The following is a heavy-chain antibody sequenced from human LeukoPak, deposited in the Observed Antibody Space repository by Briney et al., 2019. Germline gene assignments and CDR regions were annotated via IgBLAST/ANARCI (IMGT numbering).Heavy chain of an antibody. J-gene: IGHJ4*02. CDR3: ARQGSGWYATFDY. CDR2: IYYSGST. D-gene: IGHD6-19*01. Sequence: NASETLSLTCTVSGGSISSYYWSWIRQPPGKGLEWIGYIYYSGSTNYNPSLKSRVTISVDTSKNQFSLKLSSVTAADTAVYYYARQGSGWYATFDYWGQGTLVTVSS. V-gene: IGHV4-59*08. CDR1: GGSISSYY.